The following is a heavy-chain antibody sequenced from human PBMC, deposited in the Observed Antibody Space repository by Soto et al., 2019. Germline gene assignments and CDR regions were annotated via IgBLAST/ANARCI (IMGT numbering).Heavy chain of an antibody. Sequence: EVQLLESGGGLVQPGGSLRLSCAASGFTFSSYAMSWVRQAPGKGLEWVSAISGSGGSTYYADSVKGRFTISRDNSKNTLYLQMNSLRAEDTAVYYCAKDQLDGGGYSGYDYWGAFDYWGQGTLVTVSS. CDR3: AKDQLDGGGYSGYDYWGAFDY. V-gene: IGHV3-23*01. CDR2: ISGSGGST. CDR1: GFTFSSYA. J-gene: IGHJ4*02. D-gene: IGHD5-12*01.